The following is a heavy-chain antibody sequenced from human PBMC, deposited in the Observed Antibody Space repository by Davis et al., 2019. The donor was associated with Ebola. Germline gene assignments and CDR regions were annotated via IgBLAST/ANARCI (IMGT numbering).Heavy chain of an antibody. D-gene: IGHD3-9*01. CDR3: AGRYFDWLYLYSWFDP. Sequence: SETLSLTCTVSGGSISTYYWSWIRQPPGKGLEWIGCIDYTGSTNYNPSLKSRVTISVDTSKNQFSLKLSSVTAADTAVYYCAGRYFDWLYLYSWFDPWGQGTLVTVSS. CDR1: GGSISTYY. CDR2: IDYTGST. V-gene: IGHV4-59*12. J-gene: IGHJ5*02.